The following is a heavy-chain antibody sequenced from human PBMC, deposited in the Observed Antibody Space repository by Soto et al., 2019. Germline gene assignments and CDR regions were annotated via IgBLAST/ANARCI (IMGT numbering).Heavy chain of an antibody. CDR2: IYPGDSDT. CDR1: GYSFTSYW. V-gene: IGHV5-51*01. D-gene: IGHD2-2*01. Sequence: PGESLKISCKGSGYSFTSYWIAWVRQMPGEGLEWMGIIYPGDSDTRYSPSFQGQVTISADKSINSVYLQWSSLKASDTATYYCASSPRGYCSSTSCRELGNYYGMDVWGQGTTVTVSS. CDR3: ASSPRGYCSSTSCRELGNYYGMDV. J-gene: IGHJ6*02.